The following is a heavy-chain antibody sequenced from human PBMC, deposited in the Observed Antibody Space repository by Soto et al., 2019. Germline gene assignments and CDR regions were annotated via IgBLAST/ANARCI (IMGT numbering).Heavy chain of an antibody. V-gene: IGHV3-21*01. J-gene: IGHJ5*02. CDR2: ISSSSSYI. CDR1: GFTFSGYS. CDR3: ARDDYDFWSGYNWFDP. D-gene: IGHD3-3*01. Sequence: GGSLRLSCAASGFTFSGYSMNWVRQAPGKGLEWVSSISSSSSYIYYADSVKGRFTISRDNAKNSLYLQMNSLRAEDTAVYYCARDDYDFWSGYNWFDPWGQGTLVTVSS.